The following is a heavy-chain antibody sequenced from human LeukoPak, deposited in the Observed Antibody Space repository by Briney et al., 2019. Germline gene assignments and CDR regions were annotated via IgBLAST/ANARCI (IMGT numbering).Heavy chain of an antibody. CDR2: ISSSSSYI. Sequence: RGSLRLSCAASGFTFSSYSMNWVRQAPGKRLEWVSSISSSSSYIYYADSVKGRFTISRDNSKNTLYLQMNSLRAEDTAVYYCAKKGCSSTSCSYIYYYMDVWGKGTTVTVSS. CDR1: GFTFSSYS. D-gene: IGHD2-2*01. J-gene: IGHJ6*03. V-gene: IGHV3-21*04. CDR3: AKKGCSSTSCSYIYYYMDV.